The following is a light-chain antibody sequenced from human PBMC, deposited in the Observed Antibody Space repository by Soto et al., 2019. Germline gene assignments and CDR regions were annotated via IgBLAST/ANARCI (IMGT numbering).Light chain of an antibody. Sequence: EIMMTQSPATLSVSPGERATLSCRASQSVSSSLAWYQHRPGQAPRLLIFDASNRATGIPARFNGSGSGTDFTLTITSLEPEDFAVYYCQQRSDWPLTFGGGTKVDIK. CDR3: QQRSDWPLT. CDR1: QSVSSS. V-gene: IGKV3-11*01. CDR2: DAS. J-gene: IGKJ4*01.